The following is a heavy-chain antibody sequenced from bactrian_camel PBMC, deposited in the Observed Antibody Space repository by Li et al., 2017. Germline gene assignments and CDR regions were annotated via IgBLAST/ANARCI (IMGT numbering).Heavy chain of an antibody. CDR2: INSDDTV. D-gene: IGHD2*01. CDR1: GFTFLTYA. CDR3: ARAQDGGVYYLEHFDY. V-gene: IGHV3S9*01. J-gene: IGHJ4*01. Sequence: VQLVESGGDLVQPGGSLRLSCAGSGFTFLTYAMAWVRQAPGKGLEWVATINSDDTVVYGDSVKDRFTISKDKAKDTVSLQMNSLKTEDMAMYYCARAQDGGVYYLEHFDYWGPGTQVTVS.